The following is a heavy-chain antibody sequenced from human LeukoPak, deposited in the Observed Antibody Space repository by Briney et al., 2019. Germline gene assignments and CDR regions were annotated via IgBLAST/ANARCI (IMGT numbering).Heavy chain of an antibody. V-gene: IGHV1-18*01. CDR2: ISAYNGNT. CDR3: ARDHRGAYYDSSGYFTFDY. J-gene: IGHJ4*02. CDR1: GYTFTSYG. D-gene: IGHD3-22*01. Sequence: ASVKVSCKASGYTFTSYGISWVRQAPGQGLEWMGWISAYNGNTNYAQKLQGRVTMTTDTSTSTAYMELRSLRSDDTAVYYCARDHRGAYYDSSGYFTFDYWGQGTLVTVSS.